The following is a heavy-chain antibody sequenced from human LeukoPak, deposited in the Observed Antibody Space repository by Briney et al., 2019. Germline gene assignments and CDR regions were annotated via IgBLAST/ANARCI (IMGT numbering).Heavy chain of an antibody. CDR1: GFTFSNYW. V-gene: IGHV3-74*01. J-gene: IGHJ4*02. Sequence: RGSLRLSCAASGFTFSNYWMHWVRQAPGKGLVWVSRLNADGNSITYADSVRGRFTISRDNAKNTVHLQMNSLRVEDTAIYFCAGAYSAYDPFDYWGQGILVTVSS. D-gene: IGHD5-12*01. CDR3: AGAYSAYDPFDY. CDR2: LNADGNSI.